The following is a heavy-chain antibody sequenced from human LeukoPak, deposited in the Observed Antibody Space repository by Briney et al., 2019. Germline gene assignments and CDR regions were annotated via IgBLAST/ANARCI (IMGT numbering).Heavy chain of an antibody. J-gene: IGHJ4*02. CDR3: AKLLSTLMKWDYYDSSGSDY. D-gene: IGHD3-22*01. V-gene: IGHV3-23*01. Sequence: GGSLRLSCAASGFTFSSYAMSWVRQAPGKGLEWVSAISGSGGSTYYADSVKGRFTISRDNSKNTLYLQMNSLRAEDTAVYYCAKLLSTLMKWDYYDSSGSDYWGQGTLVTVSS. CDR1: GFTFSSYA. CDR2: ISGSGGST.